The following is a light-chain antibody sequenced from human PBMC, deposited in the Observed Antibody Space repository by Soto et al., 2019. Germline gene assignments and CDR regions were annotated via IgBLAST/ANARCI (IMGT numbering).Light chain of an antibody. J-gene: IGKJ1*01. CDR3: HQYNSYPWT. CDR2: KAS. Sequence: DIQMTQSPSTLSAFVGDRVTITCRASQSINSWLAWYQQKPGKAPKLPIYKASSLESGVPSTFSGSGSGTEFTLTISSLQPDDFATYYCHQYNSYPWTFGQGTQVEIK. CDR1: QSINSW. V-gene: IGKV1-5*03.